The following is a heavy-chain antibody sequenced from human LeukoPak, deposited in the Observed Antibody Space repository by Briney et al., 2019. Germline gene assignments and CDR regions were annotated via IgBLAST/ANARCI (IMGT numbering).Heavy chain of an antibody. CDR3: ASADCGGDCSPIHNY. CDR2: IYYSGST. J-gene: IGHJ4*02. D-gene: IGHD2-21*02. CDR1: GGSIRSYD. V-gene: IGHV4-59*08. Sequence: SETLSLTCTVSGGSIRSYDWSWIRQPPGKGLEWIGNIYYSGSTNYNPSLKSRVTISVDTSKNQFSLKLRSVTAADTAVYYCASADCGGDCSPIHNYWGQGTLVTVSS.